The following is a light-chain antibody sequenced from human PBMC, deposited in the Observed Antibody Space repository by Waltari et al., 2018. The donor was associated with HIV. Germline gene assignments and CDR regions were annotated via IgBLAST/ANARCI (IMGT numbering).Light chain of an antibody. J-gene: IGLJ1*01. Sequence: QSVLTQPPSASGTPGQRVTISCSGSSSNIERNTVNWYQQFPGTTPKVVIYSSNQRPSGVPDRFTGARSGTAASLAISGLQSEDEAHYYCAAWDDSLDGYVFGPGTEVTVL. CDR1: SSNIERNT. CDR3: AAWDDSLDGYV. CDR2: SSN. V-gene: IGLV1-44*01.